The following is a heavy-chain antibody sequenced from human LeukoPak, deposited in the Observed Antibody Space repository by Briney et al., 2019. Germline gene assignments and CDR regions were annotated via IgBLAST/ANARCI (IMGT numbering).Heavy chain of an antibody. CDR2: IYPGDSDT. Sequence: GESLKISCKGCGYSFTSYWGGWVRQMPGKGLEWMGIIYPGDSDTRYSPSFQGQVTISADKSISTAYLQWSSLKASDTAMYYCARLGCSSTSCSDMDVWGKGTTVTVSS. CDR3: ARLGCSSTSCSDMDV. D-gene: IGHD2-2*01. J-gene: IGHJ6*03. CDR1: GYSFTSYW. V-gene: IGHV5-51*01.